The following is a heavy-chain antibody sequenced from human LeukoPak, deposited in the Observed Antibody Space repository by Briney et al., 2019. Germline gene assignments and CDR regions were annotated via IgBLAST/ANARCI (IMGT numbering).Heavy chain of an antibody. D-gene: IGHD3-22*01. Sequence: PGGSLGLSCAASGFTFSSYGIHWVRQAPGKGLEWVAVISYDGSKKDYADSVKGRFSISRDDSKNTVYLQMNSLITEDTAVYYCAKDLFLYGSSGYPRCPDYWGQGTLVTVSS. J-gene: IGHJ4*02. CDR3: AKDLFLYGSSGYPRCPDY. V-gene: IGHV3-30*18. CDR2: ISYDGSKK. CDR1: GFTFSSYG.